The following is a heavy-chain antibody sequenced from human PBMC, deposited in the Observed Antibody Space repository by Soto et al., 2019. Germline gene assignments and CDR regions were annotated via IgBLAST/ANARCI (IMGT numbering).Heavy chain of an antibody. Sequence: PGESLKISCKGFDYTFAAYWISWVRQVPGKGLEWMGVINPRDSDVKYSTPFEGQVTISADKSINTAFLQWRSLKASDTAMYYCARPDYTHDVWYHTYDIWGQGPRSTVS. V-gene: IGHV5-51*01. J-gene: IGHJ3*02. CDR1: DYTFAAYW. D-gene: IGHD3-3*01. CDR3: ARPDYTHDVWYHTYDI. CDR2: INPRDSDV.